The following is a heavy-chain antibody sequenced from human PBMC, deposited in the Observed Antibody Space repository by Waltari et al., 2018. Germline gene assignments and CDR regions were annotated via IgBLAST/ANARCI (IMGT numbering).Heavy chain of an antibody. CDR2: IRSRFKGDAT. CDR3: IRPFEMGID. D-gene: IGHD7-27*01. CDR1: GLIISDDA. V-gene: IGHV3-73*01. J-gene: IGHJ4*02. Sequence: EVQLVESGGALVQPGGSLKLPCEALGLIISDDAIHWVRQAYGKGPEWVGRIRSRFKGDATAYGESVQGRFTISRDDSKNTVYLEMNSLKTDDTAVYYCIRPFEMGIDWGQGTLVTVSS.